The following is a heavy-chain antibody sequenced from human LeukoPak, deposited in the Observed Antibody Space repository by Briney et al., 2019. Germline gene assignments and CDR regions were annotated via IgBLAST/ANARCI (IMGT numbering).Heavy chain of an antibody. D-gene: IGHD3-22*01. CDR1: GLTFSNFA. Sequence: PGGSLRLSCAASGLTFSNFAMLWVRQAPGKGLEWVSSISGSGDSTHYTDSVKGRFTISRDNSRNTVYLQMNSLRAEDTALYYCAKVLVSGYYYDYWGQGTLVTVSS. CDR3: AKVLVSGYYYDY. CDR2: ISGSGDST. J-gene: IGHJ4*02. V-gene: IGHV3-23*01.